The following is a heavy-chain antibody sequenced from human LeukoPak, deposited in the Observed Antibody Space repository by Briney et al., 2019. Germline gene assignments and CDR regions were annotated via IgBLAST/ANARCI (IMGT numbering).Heavy chain of an antibody. J-gene: IGHJ4*02. CDR3: ARGTYGDYSYDN. D-gene: IGHD3-16*01. CDR2: ISSSCSTI. CDR1: RFIFSSYN. Sequence: GGSLRLSCAASRFIFSSYNMNWVRQAPGKGLEWVSYISSSCSTIYYADSVKGRFTISRDNAKNSLYLQMNSLRAEDTAVYYCARGTYGDYSYDNWGQGTLVTVSS. V-gene: IGHV3-48*01.